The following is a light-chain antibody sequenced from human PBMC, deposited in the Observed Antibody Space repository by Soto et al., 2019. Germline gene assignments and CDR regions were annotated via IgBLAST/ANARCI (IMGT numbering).Light chain of an antibody. Sequence: VMTQSTATLSVSPGERATLSCRASQSVDSNLAWYQQKPGQPHRLLIYGAYTRATGIPARFSGSGSGTEFTLTISSLQSEDFAVYYCQQYDKWRTFGQGTNLEIK. J-gene: IGKJ2*02. CDR1: QSVDSN. CDR2: GAY. V-gene: IGKV3-15*01. CDR3: QQYDKWRT.